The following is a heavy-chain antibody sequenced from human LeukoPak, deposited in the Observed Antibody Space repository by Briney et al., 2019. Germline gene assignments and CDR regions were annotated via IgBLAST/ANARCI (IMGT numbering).Heavy chain of an antibody. CDR1: GGSFSGYY. CDR2: INHSGST. V-gene: IGHV4-34*01. CDR3: ATHARGGNGFDP. Sequence: PSETLSLTCAAYGGSFSGYYWSWIRQPPGKGLGWIGEINHSGSTNYNPSLKSRVTISVDTSKNQFSLKLSSVTAAGTAVYYCATHARGGNGFDPWGQGTLVTVSS. J-gene: IGHJ5*02. D-gene: IGHD4-23*01.